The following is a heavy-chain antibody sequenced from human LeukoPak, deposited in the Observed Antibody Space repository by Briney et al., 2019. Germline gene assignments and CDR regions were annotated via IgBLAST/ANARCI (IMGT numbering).Heavy chain of an antibody. CDR2: VYPGDSQT. CDR3: ARLEEDLTLGVAGYWFVP. Sequence: GESLKISCQGFGYTFTSYWVGWVRQMPGKGLEWMGGVYPGDSQTRYSPSFQGQVTISADKSINTAYLQWSSLRASDTAMYYCARLEEDLTLGVAGYWFVPWGQGTLVTVS. D-gene: IGHD3-16*01. J-gene: IGHJ5*02. CDR1: GYTFTSYW. V-gene: IGHV5-51*01.